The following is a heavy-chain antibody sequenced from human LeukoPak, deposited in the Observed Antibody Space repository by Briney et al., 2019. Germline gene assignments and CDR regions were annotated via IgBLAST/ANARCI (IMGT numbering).Heavy chain of an antibody. CDR3: AKDPTRKVDCSGGSCDDVDY. D-gene: IGHD2-15*01. CDR1: GFTFSSYG. J-gene: IGHJ4*02. Sequence: PGGSLRLSCAASGFTFSSYGMHWVRQAPGKGLEWVAFIRYDGSNKYYADSVKGRFTISRDNSKNTLYLQMNSLRAEDTAVYYCAKDPTRKVDCSGGSCDDVDYWGQGTLVTVSS. V-gene: IGHV3-30*02. CDR2: IRYDGSNK.